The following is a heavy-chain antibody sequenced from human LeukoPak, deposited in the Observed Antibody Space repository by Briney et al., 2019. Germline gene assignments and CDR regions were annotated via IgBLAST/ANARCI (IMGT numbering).Heavy chain of an antibody. CDR1: GYTFTGYY. J-gene: IGHJ3*02. CDR3: ARDTDGDYDGIDFAFDI. V-gene: IGHV1-2*06. D-gene: IGHD4-17*01. Sequence: ASVKVSCKASGYTFTGYYMHWVRQAPGQGLEWMGRINPNSGGTNYAQKFQGRVTMTRDTSISTAYMELSSLRSEDTAVYYCARDTDGDYDGIDFAFDIWGQGTMVTVSS. CDR2: INPNSGGT.